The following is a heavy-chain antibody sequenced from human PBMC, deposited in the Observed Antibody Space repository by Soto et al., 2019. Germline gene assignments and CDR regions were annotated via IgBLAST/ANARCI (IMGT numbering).Heavy chain of an antibody. CDR1: GYTLTELS. D-gene: IGHD3-22*01. Sequence: ASVKVSCKVSGYTLTELSMHWVRQAPGKGLEWVGGFDPEDGETIYAQKFQGRVTMTEDTSTDTAYMELSSLRSEDTAVYYCATALTYYYDSSGYTFDYWGQGTLVTVSS. CDR3: ATALTYYYDSSGYTFDY. V-gene: IGHV1-24*01. J-gene: IGHJ4*02. CDR2: FDPEDGET.